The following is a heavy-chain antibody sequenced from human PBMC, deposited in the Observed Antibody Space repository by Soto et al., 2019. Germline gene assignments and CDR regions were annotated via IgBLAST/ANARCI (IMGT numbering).Heavy chain of an antibody. J-gene: IGHJ4*02. CDR2: IKSKTDGGTT. Sequence: EVQLVESGGGLVKPGGSLRLSCAASGFTFSNAWMSWVRQAPGKGLEWVGRIKSKTDGGTTDYAAPVKVRFTISRDDSKNSLYLKMNSLKTEDISVYYCTTELYSRSSVFDYWGQGTLVTVSS. CDR1: GFTFSNAW. V-gene: IGHV3-15*01. CDR3: TTELYSRSSVFDY. D-gene: IGHD6-6*01.